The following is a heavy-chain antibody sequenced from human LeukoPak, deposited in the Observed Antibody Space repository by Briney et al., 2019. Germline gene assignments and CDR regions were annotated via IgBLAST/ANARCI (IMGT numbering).Heavy chain of an antibody. J-gene: IGHJ4*02. V-gene: IGHV3-48*04. CDR3: ARDHNYAFDN. CDR2: IGIDSGNT. Sequence: GGSLRLSCAASGFPFIDYSMNWGRQAPGKGLEWISYIGIDSGNTKYADPVKGRFPISGDSAKNSLYLQMTSLRVEDTAVYYCARDHNYAFDNWGQGTLVTVSS. CDR1: GFPFIDYS. D-gene: IGHD1-1*01.